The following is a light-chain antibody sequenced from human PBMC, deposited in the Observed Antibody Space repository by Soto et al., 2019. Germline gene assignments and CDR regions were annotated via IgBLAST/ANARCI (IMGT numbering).Light chain of an antibody. Sequence: DIQMTQTPSSLSASVGDRGTITCRSSQSISSYLNWYKQTPGKAPKLLMYDASRLQSGVPSRFSGSGSGTDFTLTISSLQPEDFATYYCQQSYSPTLTFGGGTKVDIK. V-gene: IGKV1-39*01. CDR1: QSISSY. CDR3: QQSYSPTLT. CDR2: DAS. J-gene: IGKJ4*01.